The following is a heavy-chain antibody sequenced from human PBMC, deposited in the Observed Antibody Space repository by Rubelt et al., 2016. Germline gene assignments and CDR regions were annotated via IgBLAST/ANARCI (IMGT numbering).Heavy chain of an antibody. CDR3: ARARVVLPTIFDY. J-gene: IGHJ4*02. V-gene: IGHV1-2*02. D-gene: IGHD2-15*01. CDR2: VNPNNGGA. Sequence: QVQLLQSGAEVRKPGASVRVSCRASGFSFTALSIHWLRQPPGQGLEWMGKVNPNNGGATYAQKYRGRVTMATGTSFSTAYLSINSLTSSDTAVYFCARARVVLPTIFDYWGQGSRVTVSS. CDR1: GFSFTALS.